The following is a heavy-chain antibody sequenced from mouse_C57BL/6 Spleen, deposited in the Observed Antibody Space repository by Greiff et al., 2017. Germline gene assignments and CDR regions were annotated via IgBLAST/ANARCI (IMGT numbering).Heavy chain of an antibody. CDR1: GFTFSDYY. D-gene: IGHD1-1*01. CDR3: AREGLYGSSYGYWYFDV. V-gene: IGHV5-16*01. Sequence: DVQLVESEGGLVQPGSSMKLSCTASGFTFSDYYMAWVRQVPEKGLEWVANINYDGSSTYYLDSLKSRFIISRDNAKNILYLQMSRLKSEDTATYYCAREGLYGSSYGYWYFDVWGTGTTVTVSS. J-gene: IGHJ1*03. CDR2: INYDGSST.